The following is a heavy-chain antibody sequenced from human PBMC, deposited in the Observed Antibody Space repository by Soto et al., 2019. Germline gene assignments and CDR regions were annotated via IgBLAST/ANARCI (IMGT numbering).Heavy chain of an antibody. CDR3: ARVAAGYYYYMDV. CDR1: GYTFTSYG. Sequence: ASVKVSCKASGYTFTSYGISWVRQAPGQGLEWMGWISAYNGNKNNAQKLQGRITMTTNTSTSTAYKEQRRLRSDDTAVYYCARVAAGYYYYMDVWGKGTTVTVSS. CDR2: ISAYNGNK. V-gene: IGHV1-18*01. J-gene: IGHJ6*03. D-gene: IGHD6-13*01.